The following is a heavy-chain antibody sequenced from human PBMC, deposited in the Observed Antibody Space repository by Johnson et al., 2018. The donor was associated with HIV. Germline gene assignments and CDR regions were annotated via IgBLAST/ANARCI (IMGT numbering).Heavy chain of an antibody. CDR1: GFTFSNAW. CDR3: TTERLMNYYDSSGYRDAFDI. J-gene: IGHJ3*02. D-gene: IGHD3-22*01. CDR2: IKSKTDGGTT. Sequence: MLLVESGGGLVKPGGSLRLSCAASGFTFSNAWMSWVRQAPGKGLEWVGRIKSKTDGGTTDYAAPVNGRFPISRDDSKNTLYLQMKSLKTEDPAVYYCTTERLMNYYDSSGYRDAFDIWGQGTMVTVSS. V-gene: IGHV3-15*01.